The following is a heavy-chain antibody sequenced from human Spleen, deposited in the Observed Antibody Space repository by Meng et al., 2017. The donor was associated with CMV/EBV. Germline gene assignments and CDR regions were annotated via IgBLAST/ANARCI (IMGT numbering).Heavy chain of an antibody. D-gene: IGHD2-2*01. CDR3: ATTKGYCSSTSCRWAFDI. Sequence: SVKVSCKASGGTFSSYAISWVRQAPGQGLEWMGGIIPILGIANYAQKFQGRVTITADKSTSTAYMEPSSLRSEDTAVYYCATTKGYCSSTSCRWAFDIWGQGTMVTVSS. V-gene: IGHV1-69*10. CDR2: IIPILGIA. CDR1: GGTFSSYA. J-gene: IGHJ3*02.